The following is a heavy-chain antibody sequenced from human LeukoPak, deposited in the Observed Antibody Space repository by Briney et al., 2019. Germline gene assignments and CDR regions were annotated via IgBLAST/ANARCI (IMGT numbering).Heavy chain of an antibody. Sequence: GGSLRLSCAASGFTFSSYAMHWVRQAPGKGLEGVAVISYDGSNKYYADSVKGRFTISRDNSKNTLYLQMNSLRAEDTAVYYCARGYYYYDSSGYFDYWGQGTLVTVSS. CDR1: GFTFSSYA. V-gene: IGHV3-30-3*01. CDR2: ISYDGSNK. J-gene: IGHJ4*02. CDR3: ARGYYYYDSSGYFDY. D-gene: IGHD3-22*01.